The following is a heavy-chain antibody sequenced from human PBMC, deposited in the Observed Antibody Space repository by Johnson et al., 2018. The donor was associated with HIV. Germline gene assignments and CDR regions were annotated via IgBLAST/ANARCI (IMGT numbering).Heavy chain of an antibody. CDR3: ARVEGGSSSNAFDI. J-gene: IGHJ3*02. D-gene: IGHD6-13*01. Sequence: QVQVVESGGGVVQPGRSLRLSCAASGFTFSSYAMHWVRQAPGKGLEWVAVISYDGSNKYYADSVKGRFTIYRDNSKNTLYLQMNSLRAEDTAVYYCARVEGGSSSNAFDIWGQGTMVTVSS. CDR2: ISYDGSNK. CDR1: GFTFSSYA. V-gene: IGHV3-30-3*01.